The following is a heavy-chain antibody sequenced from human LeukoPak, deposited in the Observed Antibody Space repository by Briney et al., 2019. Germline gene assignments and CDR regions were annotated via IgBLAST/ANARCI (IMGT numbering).Heavy chain of an antibody. CDR3: AKGAFTMIVVVANFDY. Sequence: GGSLRLSCAASGFTFSSYAMSWVRQAPGKGLEWASAISGSGGSTYYADSVKGRFTISRDNSKNTLYLQMNSLRAEDTAVYYCAKGAFTMIVVVANFDYWGQGTLVTVSS. CDR1: GFTFSSYA. CDR2: ISGSGGST. V-gene: IGHV3-23*01. J-gene: IGHJ4*02. D-gene: IGHD3-22*01.